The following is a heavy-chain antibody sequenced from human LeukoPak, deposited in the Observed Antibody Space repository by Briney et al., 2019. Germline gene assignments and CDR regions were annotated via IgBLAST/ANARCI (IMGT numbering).Heavy chain of an antibody. D-gene: IGHD4-17*01. CDR1: GYRFTSYW. J-gene: IGHJ4*02. CDR3: ARSYTVTTSRVDY. CDR2: IYPHDSDT. Sequence: GESLKISFKGSGYRFTSYWIAWVRPMPGKGLEWMGIIYPHDSDTRYSPSFQGQVTISADKSISTTSLQWSSLKASDTAMYYCARSYTVTTSRVDYWGQGTLVTVSS. V-gene: IGHV5-51*01.